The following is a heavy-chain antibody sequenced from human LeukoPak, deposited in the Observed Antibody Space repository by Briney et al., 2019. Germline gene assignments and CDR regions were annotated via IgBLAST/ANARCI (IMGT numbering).Heavy chain of an antibody. V-gene: IGHV3-49*04. Sequence: GGSLRLSCTASGFIFGDHAMSWVRQAPGKGLECVGFIRSKAYGGKIVHATSVKGRFTISRDDSEGIAYLQMNSLNTEDTGVYYCARGPILLWIHNGMDVWGQGTTVIVSS. CDR1: GFIFGDHA. D-gene: IGHD3-16*01. CDR3: ARGPILLWIHNGMDV. J-gene: IGHJ6*02. CDR2: IRSKAYGGKI.